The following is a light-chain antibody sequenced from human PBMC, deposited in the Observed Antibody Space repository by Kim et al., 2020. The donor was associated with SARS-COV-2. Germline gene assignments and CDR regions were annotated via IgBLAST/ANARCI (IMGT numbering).Light chain of an antibody. J-gene: IGKJ2*01. CDR3: QQYDTYHT. CDR2: KAS. Sequence: RSASGGDSVTITCRASQNINNWLAWYQLRPGRAPKLLIYKASNLESGVPSRFSGSGSGTEFTLTIYSRQPDDFATYYCQQYDTYHTFGQGTKLEI. V-gene: IGKV1-5*03. CDR1: QNINNW.